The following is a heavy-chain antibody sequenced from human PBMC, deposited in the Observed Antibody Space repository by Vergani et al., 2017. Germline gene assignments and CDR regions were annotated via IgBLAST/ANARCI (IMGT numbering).Heavy chain of an antibody. CDR1: GYTFTNYY. V-gene: IGHV1-46*03. CDR2: INPSGGST. CDR3: ARPDGEILSPDPRRLDY. Sequence: QVLLVQSGAEVKKPGASVRVSCKTSGYTFTNYYIHWVRQAPGQGLEWMGIINPSGGSTTYAQQFQGRLTMTRDTSTSTVYMDLSNLRSEDTAVYYCARPDGEILSPDPRRLDYRGQGTLVTVSS. J-gene: IGHJ4*02. D-gene: IGHD2/OR15-2a*01.